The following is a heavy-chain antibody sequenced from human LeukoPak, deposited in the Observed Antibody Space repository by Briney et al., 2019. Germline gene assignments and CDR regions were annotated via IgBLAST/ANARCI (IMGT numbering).Heavy chain of an antibody. J-gene: IGHJ3*02. CDR2: IYYSGST. CDR3: ARGTYYDFWSPSGAFDI. CDR1: GGSISSGGYY. D-gene: IGHD3-3*01. V-gene: IGHV4-31*03. Sequence: SETLSLTCTVSGGSISSGGYYWSWIRQHPGKGLEWIGYIYYSGSTYYNPSLKSRVTMSVDTSKNQFSLKLSSVTAADTAVYYCARGTYYDFWSPSGAFDIWGQGTMVTVSS.